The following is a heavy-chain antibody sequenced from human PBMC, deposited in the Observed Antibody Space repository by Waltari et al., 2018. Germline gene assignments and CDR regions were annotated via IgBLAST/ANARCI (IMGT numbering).Heavy chain of an antibody. J-gene: IGHJ3*02. Sequence: EVQLLESGGGLVQPGGSLRLSCAASGFTFSSYAMSWVRQAPGKGLEWVSAISGSGGSTYYADSGKGRFTISRDNAKNTLYLQMNSLRAEDTAVYYCAGGDCSGGSCYLGAFDIWGQGTMVTDSS. CDR3: AGGDCSGGSCYLGAFDI. CDR2: ISGSGGST. D-gene: IGHD2-15*01. V-gene: IGHV3-23*01. CDR1: GFTFSSYA.